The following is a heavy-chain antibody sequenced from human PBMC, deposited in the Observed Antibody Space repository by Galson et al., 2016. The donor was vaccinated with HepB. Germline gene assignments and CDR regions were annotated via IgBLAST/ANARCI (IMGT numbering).Heavy chain of an antibody. D-gene: IGHD2-2*01. V-gene: IGHV3-7*01. CDR3: ARDSWDIVVVSPAMFTFDI. CDR1: GFIFTKYW. CDR2: IKQDGSEK. Sequence: SLRLSCTASGFIFTKYWMAWVRQAPGRGLEWVANIKQDGSEKYYLDSVKGRFTISRDNAKNSLSLQMNSLRVEDTAVYYCARDSWDIVVVSPAMFTFDIWGQGTMVTVSS. J-gene: IGHJ3*02.